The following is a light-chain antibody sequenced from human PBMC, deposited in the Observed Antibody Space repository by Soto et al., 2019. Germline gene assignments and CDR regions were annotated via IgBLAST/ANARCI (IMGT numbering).Light chain of an antibody. CDR3: NSFTTSSTYV. CDR2: DVS. Sequence: SVLTQPASVSGSPGQSISISCTGTTSDVGRYNYVSWYQQHPGKAPKLMIYDVSYRPSWVSNRFSGSKSGITASLTISGLQAEDEADYYCNSFTTSSTYVFGTGTKLTVL. J-gene: IGLJ1*01. CDR1: TSDVGRYNY. V-gene: IGLV2-14*03.